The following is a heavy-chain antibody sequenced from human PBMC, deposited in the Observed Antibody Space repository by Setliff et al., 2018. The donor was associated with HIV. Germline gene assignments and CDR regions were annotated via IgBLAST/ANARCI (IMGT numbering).Heavy chain of an antibody. D-gene: IGHD3-10*01. CDR1: GFTFSTYW. V-gene: IGHV3-7*01. CDR3: AREVLRGGDDAFGL. CDR2: IKPDGREK. Sequence: LRLSCAASGFTFSTYWMNWVRQAPGKGLQWVANIKPDGREKNYVDSVRGRFTISGDYAKNSVYLQMNSLRVEDSAVYYCAREVLRGGDDAFGLWGRGTVVTVSS. J-gene: IGHJ3*01.